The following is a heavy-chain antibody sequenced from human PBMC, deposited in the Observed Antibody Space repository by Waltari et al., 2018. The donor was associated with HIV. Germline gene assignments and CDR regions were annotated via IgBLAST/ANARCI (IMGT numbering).Heavy chain of an antibody. D-gene: IGHD2-21*01. V-gene: IGHV3-33*01. CDR1: GFTVRTYG. CDR3: ARDVQGYCGGEMCFYGMDV. Sequence: QVQLVEFGGGVVQPGRSLRLPCAAFGFTVRTYGMHWVRQAPGKRLGWVAVIWDDGSDTYYTDSVEGRVTITGDNTKNALYLQMYRLRAEDTVVYYCARDVQGYCGGEMCFYGMDVWGQGTTVTVSS. J-gene: IGHJ6*02. CDR2: IWDDGSDT.